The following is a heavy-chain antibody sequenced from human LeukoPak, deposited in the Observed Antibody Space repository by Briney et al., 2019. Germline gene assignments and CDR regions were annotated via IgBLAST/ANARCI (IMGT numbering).Heavy chain of an antibody. Sequence: GGSLRLSCAASGFTFSSYSINWVRQAPGKGLEWVSSISSTSSYIYYADSVKGRFTISRDNTKNSLYLQMNSLRAEDTAVYYCARVMGYYYYMDVWGKGTTVTVSS. D-gene: IGHD1-26*01. V-gene: IGHV3-21*01. CDR3: ARVMGYYYYMDV. CDR2: ISSTSSYI. CDR1: GFTFSSYS. J-gene: IGHJ6*03.